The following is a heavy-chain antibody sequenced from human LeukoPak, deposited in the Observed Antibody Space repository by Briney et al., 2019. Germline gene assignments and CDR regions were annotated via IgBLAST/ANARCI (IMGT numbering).Heavy chain of an antibody. Sequence: GGSLRLSCAASGFTFSSYWMHWVRQAPGKGLVWVSRINSDGSSTSYADSVKGRFTISRDNAKNTLYLQMNSLRAEDTAVYYCAGDSGSYYYFDQWGQGTLVTVSS. CDR1: GFTFSSYW. V-gene: IGHV3-74*01. D-gene: IGHD1-26*01. CDR2: INSDGSST. J-gene: IGHJ4*02. CDR3: AGDSGSYYYFDQ.